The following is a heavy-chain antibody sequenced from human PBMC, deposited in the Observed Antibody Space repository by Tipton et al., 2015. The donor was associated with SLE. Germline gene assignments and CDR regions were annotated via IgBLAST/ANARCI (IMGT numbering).Heavy chain of an antibody. CDR1: RFTFSNSD. CDR2: ISSGSLSM. J-gene: IGHJ4*02. Sequence: SLRLSCVASRFTFSNSDMNWVRQAPGKGLEWISYISSGSLSMYYADSVKGRFTISRDHSNNTLYLQMDSLRSEDTAVYYCARGGFSGSYWRFFDYWGQGTLVTVSS. D-gene: IGHD1-26*01. CDR3: ARGGFSGSYWRFFDY. V-gene: IGHV3-21*04.